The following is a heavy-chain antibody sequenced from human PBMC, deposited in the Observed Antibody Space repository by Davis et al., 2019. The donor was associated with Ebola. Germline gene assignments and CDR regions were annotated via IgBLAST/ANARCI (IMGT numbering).Heavy chain of an antibody. CDR1: GFTFSMYT. Sequence: GESLKISCSASGFTFSMYTMHWVRQAPEKGLEYVSAITSNGGRTYYADSVKGRFTVSRDNAKNSLYLQMNSLRDDDTAVYYCAREQQLVQDYWGQGILVTVSS. D-gene: IGHD6-13*01. J-gene: IGHJ4*02. CDR3: AREQQLVQDY. CDR2: ITSNGGRT. V-gene: IGHV3-64*04.